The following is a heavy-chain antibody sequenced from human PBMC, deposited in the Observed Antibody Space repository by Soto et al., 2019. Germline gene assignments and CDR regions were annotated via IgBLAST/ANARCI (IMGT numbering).Heavy chain of an antibody. CDR3: AKDGLGAYTYGSYYFDY. D-gene: IGHD5-18*01. Sequence: EVQLLESGGGLVQPGGSLRLSCAASGFTFSSYAMSWVRQAPGKGLEWVSTINNSGGSTYYADSVKGRFTSSRDNSKNTLYLQMNSLRAEDTAVYYCAKDGLGAYTYGSYYFDYWGQGTLVTVSS. CDR2: INNSGGST. CDR1: GFTFSSYA. V-gene: IGHV3-23*01. J-gene: IGHJ4*02.